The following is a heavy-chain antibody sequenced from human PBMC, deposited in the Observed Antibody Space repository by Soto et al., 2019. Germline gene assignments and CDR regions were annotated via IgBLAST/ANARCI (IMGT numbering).Heavy chain of an antibody. Sequence: QVQLVQSGAEVKKPGSSVKVSCKASGGTFSSYAISWVRQAPGQGLEWMGGIIPIFGTANYAQKFQGRVTITADESTSTAYMELSSLRSEDKAVYYCARDGGGVWFGELLPYYYGMDVWGQGTTVTVSS. J-gene: IGHJ6*02. D-gene: IGHD3-10*01. V-gene: IGHV1-69*01. CDR3: ARDGGGVWFGELLPYYYGMDV. CDR1: GGTFSSYA. CDR2: IIPIFGTA.